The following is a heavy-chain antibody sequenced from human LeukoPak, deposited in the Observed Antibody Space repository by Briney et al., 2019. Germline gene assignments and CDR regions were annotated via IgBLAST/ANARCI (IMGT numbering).Heavy chain of an antibody. Sequence: PSETLSLTCTVSGGSIRNYYWSWIRQPPGKGLEWIGYIYYSGSTNYNPSLKSRVTISVDTSKNQFSLKLSSVTAADTAVYYCARVMTTTQVGFDPWGQGTLVTVSS. CDR3: ARVMTTTQVGFDP. CDR2: IYYSGST. D-gene: IGHD4-11*01. V-gene: IGHV4-59*01. CDR1: GGSIRNYY. J-gene: IGHJ5*02.